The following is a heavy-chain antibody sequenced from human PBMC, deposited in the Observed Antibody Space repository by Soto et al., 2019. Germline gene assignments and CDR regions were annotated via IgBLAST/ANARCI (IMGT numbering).Heavy chain of an antibody. CDR1: GFTLSTYY. CDR2: VRPDGVSGSYDGDSA. J-gene: IGHJ4*02. CDR3: ARETPGTGAFEY. Sequence: QVQLVQSGAEVRDPGASVKVSCKASGFTLSTYYVHWMRQAPGQGLEWMGLVRPDGVSGSYDGDSASYAQKLQDRITVTRDTSITAVHMELTSLRSEDTGNYYCARETPGTGAFEYGGQGTLVTVSS. D-gene: IGHD7-27*01. V-gene: IGHV1-46*01.